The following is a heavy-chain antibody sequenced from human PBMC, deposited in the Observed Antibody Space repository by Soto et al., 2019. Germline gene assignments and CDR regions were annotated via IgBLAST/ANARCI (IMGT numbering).Heavy chain of an antibody. CDR2: FDPEEGET. D-gene: IGHD3-22*01. Sequence: ASVKVSCKVSGYTLTDLSMHWVRQAPGKGLEWMGGFDPEEGETIYAQKFQGRVTMTRDTSTSTVYMELSSLRSEDTAVYYCAKDPSGYDYWGQGTLVTVSS. CDR1: GYTLTDLS. V-gene: IGHV1-24*01. CDR3: AKDPSGYDY. J-gene: IGHJ4*02.